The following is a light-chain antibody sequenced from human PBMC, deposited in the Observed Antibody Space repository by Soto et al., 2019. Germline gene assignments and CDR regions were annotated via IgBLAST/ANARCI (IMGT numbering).Light chain of an antibody. CDR3: SSYAGNNISLV. V-gene: IGLV2-8*01. CDR2: GVT. Sequence: QSALTQPPSASGSPGQSVTISCSGTSNDIGGCKDVSWYQQHPGKAPKLLIYGVTERPSGVPDRFSGSKSGNTASLTVSGLQADDEADYYCSSYAGNNISLVFGTGTKVTVL. CDR1: SNDIGGCKD. J-gene: IGLJ1*01.